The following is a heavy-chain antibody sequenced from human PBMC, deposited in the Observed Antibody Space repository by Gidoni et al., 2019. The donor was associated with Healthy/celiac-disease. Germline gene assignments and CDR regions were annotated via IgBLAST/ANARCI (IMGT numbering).Heavy chain of an antibody. CDR3: ARVAGYSSGWDTNWFDP. J-gene: IGHJ5*02. CDR2: ISSSSSYT. V-gene: IGHV3-11*06. CDR1: GFTFSDYY. D-gene: IGHD6-19*01. Sequence: QVQLVESGGGLVKPGGSLRLPCAASGFTFSDYYMGWIRQAPGKGLEWVSDISSSSSYTNYADSVKGRFTISRDNAKNSLYLQMNSLRAEDTAVYYCARVAGYSSGWDTNWFDPWGQGTLVTVSS.